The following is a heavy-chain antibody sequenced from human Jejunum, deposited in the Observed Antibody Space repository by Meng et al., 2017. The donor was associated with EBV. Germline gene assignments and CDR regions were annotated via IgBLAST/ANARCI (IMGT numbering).Heavy chain of an antibody. V-gene: IGHV3-15*01. CDR2: IKRTTDGGTT. Sequence: VQLGGSGGGLVKPGESLRLSCAASGFTFTNSHMTWVRQAPGKGLEWVGRIKRTTDGGTTDYAAPVKGRFTISRDDSKNTLYLQMNSLKTEDTAVYYCTDVGGDMIWGQGILVTASS. J-gene: IGHJ4*02. CDR1: GFTFTNSH. D-gene: IGHD3-16*01. CDR3: TDVGGDMI.